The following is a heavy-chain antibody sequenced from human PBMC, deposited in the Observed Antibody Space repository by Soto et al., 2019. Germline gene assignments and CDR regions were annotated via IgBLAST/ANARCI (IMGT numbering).Heavy chain of an antibody. Sequence: SETLSLTCTVSGGSISSISYYWGWIRQPPGKGLEWIGSIKYSGHTFCNPSLKSRVTMSVDTSKNQFSLRLSSVTAAETAVYYCARVDIAVVPSTTFDYWGQGTLVTVSS. CDR3: ARVDIAVVPSTTFDY. CDR2: IKYSGHT. V-gene: IGHV4-39*01. D-gene: IGHD2-2*01. J-gene: IGHJ4*02. CDR1: GGSISSISYY.